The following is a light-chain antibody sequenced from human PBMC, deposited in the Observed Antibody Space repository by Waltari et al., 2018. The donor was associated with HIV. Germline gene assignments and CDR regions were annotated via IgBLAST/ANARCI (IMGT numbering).Light chain of an antibody. CDR2: EVS. CDR1: SSDVGGYNY. CDR3: NSYVGSNNYI. V-gene: IGLV2-8*01. J-gene: IGLJ1*01. Sequence: QSALTQPPSASGSPGQSVTISCTGTSSDVGGYNYVSWYQHHPGKAPKPMIYEVSKRPAGFPDRCSGSKAGNTASLTVSGLQAEDEADYYCNSYVGSNNYIFGTGTKVTVL.